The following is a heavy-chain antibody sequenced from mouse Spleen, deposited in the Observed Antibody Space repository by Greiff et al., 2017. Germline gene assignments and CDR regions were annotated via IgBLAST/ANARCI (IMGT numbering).Heavy chain of an antibody. V-gene: IGHV1-63*01. D-gene: IGHD2-1*01. CDR3: ARYGHYGNFYWYFDV. J-gene: IGHJ1*01. Sequence: QVQLQQSGAELVRPGTSVKMSCKASGYTFTNYWIGWAKQRPGHGLEWIGDIYPGGGYTNYNEKFKGKATLTADKSSSTAYMQFSSLTSEDSAIYYCARYGHYGNFYWYFDVWGAGTTVTVSS. CDR1: GYTFTNYW. CDR2: IYPGGGYT.